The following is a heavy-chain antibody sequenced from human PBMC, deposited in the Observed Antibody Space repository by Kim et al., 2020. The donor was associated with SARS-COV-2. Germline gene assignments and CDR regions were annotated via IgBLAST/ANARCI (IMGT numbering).Heavy chain of an antibody. CDR3: AREGSGYISSWFFDY. CDR2: ISMSGSTI. D-gene: IGHD6-13*01. V-gene: IGHV3-11*04. Sequence: GGSLRLSCAASGFTFSDYYMTWSRKAPGKGLEWISYISMSGSTIYYADSVKGRFTISRDNAKNSLYLQMNSLRPEDTAAYYCAREGSGYISSWFFDYWGQGALVPVSS. J-gene: IGHJ4*02. CDR1: GFTFSDYY.